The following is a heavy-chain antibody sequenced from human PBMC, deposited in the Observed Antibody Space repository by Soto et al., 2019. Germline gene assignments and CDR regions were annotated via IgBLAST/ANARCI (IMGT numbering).Heavy chain of an antibody. J-gene: IGHJ6*03. D-gene: IGHD2-2*01. CDR2: INPSGGST. Sequence: ASVKVSCKASGYTFTSYYMHWVRQAPGQGLEWMGIINPSGGSTSYAQKFQGRVTMTRDTSTSTVYMELSSLRSEDTAVYYCARDKGCSSTSCPHWAYYYYYYYMDVWGKGTTVTVSS. V-gene: IGHV1-46*03. CDR3: ARDKGCSSTSCPHWAYYYYYYYMDV. CDR1: GYTFTSYY.